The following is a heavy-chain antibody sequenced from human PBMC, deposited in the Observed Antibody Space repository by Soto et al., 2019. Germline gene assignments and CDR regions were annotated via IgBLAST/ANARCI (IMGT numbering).Heavy chain of an antibody. CDR1: GITFSNSA. V-gene: IGHV3-30-3*01. Sequence: PGGSLRLSCAVSGITFSNSAMYWVRQAPGKGLEWVAAIANDGSNKYHADSVKGRFTISRDNSKNTLYLQTNSLRVEDTAVYYCAKDIVRYTYGACDYWGQGALVTVSS. CDR2: IANDGSNK. J-gene: IGHJ4*02. CDR3: AKDIVRYTYGACDY. D-gene: IGHD5-18*01.